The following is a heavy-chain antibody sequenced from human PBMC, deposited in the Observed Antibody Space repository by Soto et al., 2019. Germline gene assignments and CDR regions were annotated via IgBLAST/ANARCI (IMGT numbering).Heavy chain of an antibody. D-gene: IGHD2-15*01. CDR1: GGSISSSNW. Sequence: QVQLQESGPGLVKPSGTLSLTCAVSGGSISSSNWWCWVRQPPGKGLEWIGEMYHSGSTNHNPSHASRATISVDKSKNQFSMKMSYVAAADTAVYYCARAHCSGGSCYSVQHWFDPWGQGTLVTVSS. J-gene: IGHJ5*02. CDR3: ARAHCSGGSCYSVQHWFDP. V-gene: IGHV4-4*02. CDR2: MYHSGST.